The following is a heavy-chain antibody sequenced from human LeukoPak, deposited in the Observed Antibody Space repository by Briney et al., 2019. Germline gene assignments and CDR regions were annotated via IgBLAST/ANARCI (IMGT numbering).Heavy chain of an antibody. Sequence: GESLKISCKGSGYRFTSYWVAWVRQMLGKGLEWMGIIYPGDSDTRYSPSFQGQVTISADKSISTAYLQWSSLKASDTAMYYCATYDTSSYFLDYWGQGTLVTVSS. CDR2: IYPGDSDT. CDR3: ATYDTSSYFLDY. D-gene: IGHD3-22*01. CDR1: GYRFTSYW. J-gene: IGHJ4*02. V-gene: IGHV5-51*01.